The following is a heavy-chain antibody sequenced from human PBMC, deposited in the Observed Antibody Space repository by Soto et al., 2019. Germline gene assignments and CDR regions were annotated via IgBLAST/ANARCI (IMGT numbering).Heavy chain of an antibody. CDR2: INQGGSGK. D-gene: IGHD1-1*01. Sequence: GGSLRLSCAASGFTFTNYWMSWVRQAPGKGLECVASINQGGSGKYYVDSVKGRFTISRDNGKKSLSLQMNSLRAEDTAVYYCAVQGATXDYWGQGTPVTVSS. CDR3: AVQGATXDY. V-gene: IGHV3-7*01. J-gene: IGHJ4*02. CDR1: GFTFTNYW.